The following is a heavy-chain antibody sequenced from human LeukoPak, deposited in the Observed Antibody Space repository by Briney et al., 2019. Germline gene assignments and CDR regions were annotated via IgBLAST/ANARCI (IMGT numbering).Heavy chain of an antibody. D-gene: IGHD6-13*01. J-gene: IGHJ4*02. Sequence: SQTLSLTCSVPGPSISRYYWNWIRQPPGKGLEWIGYMYYSGSTNYNPSLKSRVTISIDPSKNQSSLKLSSVTAADTAVYYCARGFSSWPYYFDYWGQGTLVTVSS. CDR3: ARGFSSWPYYFDY. V-gene: IGHV4-59*01. CDR1: GPSISRYY. CDR2: MYYSGST.